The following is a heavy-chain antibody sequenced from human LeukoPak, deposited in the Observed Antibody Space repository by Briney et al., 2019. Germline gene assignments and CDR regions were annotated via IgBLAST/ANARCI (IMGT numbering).Heavy chain of an antibody. CDR1: GGSISSYY. Sequence: SETLPLTCTVSGGSISSYYWSWIRPPPGKGLEWIGYIYYSGSTNYNPSLKSRVTISVDTSKNQFSLNLISVTAADTAVYYCARRAAGAFDYWGQGTLVTVSS. J-gene: IGHJ4*02. CDR2: IYYSGST. CDR3: ARRAAGAFDY. V-gene: IGHV4-59*08. D-gene: IGHD6-13*01.